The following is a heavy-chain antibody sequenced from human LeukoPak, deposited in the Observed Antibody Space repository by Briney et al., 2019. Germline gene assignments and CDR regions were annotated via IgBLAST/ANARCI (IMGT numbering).Heavy chain of an antibody. CDR2: ITASGGAT. CDR3: ANRHTSGSHDY. J-gene: IGHJ4*02. D-gene: IGHD3-10*01. Sequence: GGSLRLSCAVSGFIFSGYDMHWVRQAAGTGLEGVSIITASGGATYYADSVKGRFTISRDDSRNTLYLQMNSLRAEDTAVYHCANRHTSGSHDYWGQGTLVTVSS. CDR1: GFIFSGYD. V-gene: IGHV3-23*01.